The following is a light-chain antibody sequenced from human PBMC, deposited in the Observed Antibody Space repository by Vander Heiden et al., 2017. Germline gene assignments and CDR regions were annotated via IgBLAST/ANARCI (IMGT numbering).Light chain of an antibody. CDR2: KDN. CDR3: QQEDSGGTYVV. V-gene: IGLV3-25*03. CDR1: ALPKQY. J-gene: IGLJ2*01. Sequence: SNELAQPPSVSVCPGQTARITCSGDALPKQYAYWYQKKRGQDTVRVIEKDNERPSGIPERFAGSSSGKKVTCTITGVQAEDEADDDCQQEDSGGTYVVFGGGTKLTVL.